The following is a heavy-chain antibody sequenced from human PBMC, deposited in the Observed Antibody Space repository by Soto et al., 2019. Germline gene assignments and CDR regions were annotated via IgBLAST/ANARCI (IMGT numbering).Heavy chain of an antibody. V-gene: IGHV3-48*03. J-gene: IGHJ6*02. Sequence: SLRLSCASSGFTFSSYEMNWVRQAPGKGLEWVSYISSSGSTIYYADSVKGRFTISRDNAKNSLYLQMNSLRAEDTAVYYCATTHGPDYGMDVWGQGTTVTVSS. CDR2: ISSSGSTI. CDR3: ATTHGPDYGMDV. CDR1: GFTFSSYE.